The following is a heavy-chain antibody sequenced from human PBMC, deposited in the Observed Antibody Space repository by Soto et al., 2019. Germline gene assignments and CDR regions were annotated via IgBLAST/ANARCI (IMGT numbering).Heavy chain of an antibody. CDR1: GFTFSSYW. J-gene: IGHJ6*02. V-gene: IGHV3-7*05. CDR3: AREEYYYGAGSFLGAGYYGMDV. D-gene: IGHD3-10*01. CDR2: IKQDGSEK. Sequence: EVQLVESGGGLVQPGGSLRLSCAASGFTFSSYWMSWVRQAPGKGLEWVANIKQDGSEKYYVDSVKGRFTISRDNVKNALYLQMNSLRAEDTAVYYCAREEYYYGAGSFLGAGYYGMDVWGQGTTVTVSS.